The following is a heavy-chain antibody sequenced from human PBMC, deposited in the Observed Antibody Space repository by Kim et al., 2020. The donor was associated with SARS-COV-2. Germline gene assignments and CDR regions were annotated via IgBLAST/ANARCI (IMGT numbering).Heavy chain of an antibody. Sequence: GESLKISCKGSGYSFTSYWIGWVRQMPGKGLEWMGIIYPGDSDTRYSPSFQGQVTISADKSISTAYLQWSSLKASDTAMYYCARSLGGNYYYYYGMDVWGQGTTVTVSS. CDR1: GYSFTSYW. D-gene: IGHD2-21*02. J-gene: IGHJ6*02. V-gene: IGHV5-51*03. CDR3: ARSLGGNYYYYYGMDV. CDR2: IYPGDSDT.